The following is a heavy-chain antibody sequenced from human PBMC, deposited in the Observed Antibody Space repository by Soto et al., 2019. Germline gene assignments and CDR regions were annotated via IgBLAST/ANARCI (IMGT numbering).Heavy chain of an antibody. CDR3: ARDLGYNSGHPFDS. V-gene: IGHV3-33*01. Sequence: GGSLRLSCAASGFTFSNYVMHWVRQAPGKGLEWMALTWSDGSNKYYADSVKGRFTISRDNTKNTLFLEMNGLRAEDTAVYYCARDLGYNSGHPFDSWGQRTQVTVSS. CDR1: GFTFSNYV. CDR2: TWSDGSNK. D-gene: IGHD5-18*01. J-gene: IGHJ4*02.